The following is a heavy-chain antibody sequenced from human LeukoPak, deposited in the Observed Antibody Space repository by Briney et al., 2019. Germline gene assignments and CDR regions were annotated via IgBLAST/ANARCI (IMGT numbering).Heavy chain of an antibody. J-gene: IGHJ4*02. CDR2: ISSSGSTI. D-gene: IGHD1-26*01. V-gene: IGHV3-11*01. CDR1: GFTFSDYY. Sequence: GGSLRLSCAASGFTFSDYYMSWIRQAPRKGLEWVSYISSSGSTIYYADSVKGRFTISRDNAKNSLYLQMNSLRAEDTAVYYCARRLSSGSYYGEYYWGQGTLVTVSS. CDR3: ARRLSSGSYYGEYY.